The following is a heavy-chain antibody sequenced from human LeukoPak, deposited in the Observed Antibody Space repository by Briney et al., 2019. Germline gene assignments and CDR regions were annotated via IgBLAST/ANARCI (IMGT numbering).Heavy chain of an antibody. CDR2: INPNSGGT. J-gene: IGHJ4*02. CDR3: ATPAYGGKGGDFDY. Sequence: ASVTVSCTASGYTFTGYYMHWVRQAPGQGLEWMGRINPNSGGTNYAQKFQGRVTMTRDTSISTAYMELSRLRSDDTAVYYCATPAYGGKGGDFDYWGQGTLVTVSS. D-gene: IGHD4-23*01. V-gene: IGHV1-2*06. CDR1: GYTFTGYY.